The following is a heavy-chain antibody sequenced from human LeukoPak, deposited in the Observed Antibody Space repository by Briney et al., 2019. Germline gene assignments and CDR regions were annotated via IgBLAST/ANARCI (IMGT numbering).Heavy chain of an antibody. J-gene: IGHJ6*02. Sequence: ASVKVSCKASGYTFTGYYMHWVRQAPGQGLEWMGWINPNSGGTNYAQKFQGRVTMTRDTSISTAYMELSRLRSDDTAVYYCARDLTGDRPYYYYGMDVWGQGTTVTVSS. CDR3: ARDLTGDRPYYYYGMDV. CDR1: GYTFTGYY. CDR2: INPNSGGT. V-gene: IGHV1-2*02. D-gene: IGHD7-27*01.